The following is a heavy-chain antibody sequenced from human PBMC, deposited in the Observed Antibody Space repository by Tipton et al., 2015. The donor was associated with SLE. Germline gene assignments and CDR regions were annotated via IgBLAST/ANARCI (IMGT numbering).Heavy chain of an antibody. CDR3: ARFSPDGVVIAIDY. CDR2: IYYSGST. J-gene: IGHJ4*02. CDR1: GGSISSSSYY. Sequence: GLVKPSETLSLTCTVSGGSISSSSYYWGWIRQPPGKGLEWIGSIYYSGSTYYNPSLKSRVTISVDTSKNQFSLKLSSVTAADTAVYYCARFSPDGVVIAIDYWGQGTLVTVSS. V-gene: IGHV4-39*01. D-gene: IGHD2-21*01.